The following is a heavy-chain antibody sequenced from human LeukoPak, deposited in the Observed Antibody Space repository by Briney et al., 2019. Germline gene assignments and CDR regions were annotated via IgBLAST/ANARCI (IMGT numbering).Heavy chain of an antibody. CDR3: ARDPPWGGYSGSFDY. CDR2: IWNDGSNK. Sequence: PGGSLRLSCAASGFTFSSYGVHWVRQAPGKGLEWVAVIWNDGSNKYYADSVKGRFTISRDNSKNTLYLQMNSLRAEDTAVYYCARDPPWGGYSGSFDYWGQGTLVTVSS. J-gene: IGHJ4*02. CDR1: GFTFSSYG. V-gene: IGHV3-33*01. D-gene: IGHD5-12*01.